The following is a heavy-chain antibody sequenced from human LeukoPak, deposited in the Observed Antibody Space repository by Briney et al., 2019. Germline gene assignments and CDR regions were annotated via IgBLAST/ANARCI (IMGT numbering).Heavy chain of an antibody. CDR1: GGSISSSNW. Sequence: SGTLSLTCTVSGGSISSSNWWSWVRQPPGKGLEWIGEIYHSGSTNYNPSLKSRVTISVDKSKNQFSLKLSSVTAADTAVYYCARVYNLRPYSSSWYAGFDYWGQGTLVTVSS. CDR3: ARVYNLRPYSSSWYAGFDY. J-gene: IGHJ4*02. D-gene: IGHD6-13*01. V-gene: IGHV4-4*02. CDR2: IYHSGST.